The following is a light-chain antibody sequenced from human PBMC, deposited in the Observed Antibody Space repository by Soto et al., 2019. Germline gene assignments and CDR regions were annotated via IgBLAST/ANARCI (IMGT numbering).Light chain of an antibody. J-gene: IGLJ3*02. CDR2: DVF. Sequence: QSALTQPPSVSGSPGQSVTISCTVTSSDVGDYEHVSWYQLAPGTAPKLLISDVFNRPSGVPDRFSGSKSGNTPSLTISGLQAEDEADYYCGLFTSSATWVFGGGTKLTVL. CDR1: SSDVGDYEH. V-gene: IGLV2-18*01. CDR3: GLFTSSATWV.